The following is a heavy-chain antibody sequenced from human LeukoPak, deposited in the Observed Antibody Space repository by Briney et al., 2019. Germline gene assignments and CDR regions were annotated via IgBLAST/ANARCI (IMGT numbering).Heavy chain of an antibody. V-gene: IGHV3-33*01. D-gene: IGHD3-10*01. CDR3: ARLMYYYGSGSYLY. CDR1: GYAFSTYA. Sequence: GGSLRLSCAASGYAFSTYAMHWVRQAPGMGLEWVAVIWHDGSNQYYADSVRGRFTISRDNSKNTLSLQMNSLRAEDTAVYYCARLMYYYGSGSYLYWGQGTLVTVSS. CDR2: IWHDGSNQ. J-gene: IGHJ4*02.